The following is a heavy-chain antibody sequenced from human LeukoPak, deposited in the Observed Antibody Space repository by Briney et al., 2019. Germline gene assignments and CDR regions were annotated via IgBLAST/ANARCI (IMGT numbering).Heavy chain of an antibody. CDR3: ARSLTGRSGGYYFDY. D-gene: IGHD1-1*01. V-gene: IGHV3-48*04. CDR1: EFTFGSYS. Sequence: GGSLRLSCAASEFTFGSYSMNWVRQAPGKGLEWVSYISSSSVTIYYADSVKGRFTISRDNAKNSLYLQMNSLRAEDTAVYYCARSLTGRSGGYYFDYWGQGTLVTVSS. CDR2: ISSSSVTI. J-gene: IGHJ4*02.